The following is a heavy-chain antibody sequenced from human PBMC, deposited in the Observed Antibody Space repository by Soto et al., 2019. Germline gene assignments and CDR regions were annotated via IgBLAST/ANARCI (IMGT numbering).Heavy chain of an antibody. D-gene: IGHD6-13*01. Sequence: QITLKESGPTLVKPTQTLTLTCTFSGFSLSNSGVGVGWIRQHPGKALEWLALIYWDDDKRYSPSLKRRLTIAKDTTKNRVVLTMTNMDPVDTATYYCAHVDGGIEAASFDYWGQGTLVTVSS. CDR1: GFSLSNSGVG. V-gene: IGHV2-5*02. J-gene: IGHJ4*02. CDR3: AHVDGGIEAASFDY. CDR2: IYWDDDK.